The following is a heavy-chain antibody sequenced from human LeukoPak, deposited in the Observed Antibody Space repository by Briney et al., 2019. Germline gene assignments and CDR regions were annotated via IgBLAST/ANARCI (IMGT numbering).Heavy chain of an antibody. D-gene: IGHD5-12*01. CDR1: GGTFSSYA. CDR3: ARGLGYSGYTVDY. CDR2: IIPIFGTA. V-gene: IGHV1-69*13. Sequence: ASVKVSCKASGGTFSSYAISWVRQAPGQGLEWMGGIIPIFGTANYAQMFQGRVTITADESTSTAYMELSSLRSEDTAVYYCARGLGYSGYTVDYWGQGTLVTVSS. J-gene: IGHJ4*02.